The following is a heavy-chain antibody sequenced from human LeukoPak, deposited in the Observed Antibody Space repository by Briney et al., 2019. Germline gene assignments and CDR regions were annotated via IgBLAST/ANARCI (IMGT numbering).Heavy chain of an antibody. Sequence: GGSLRLSCAASGFTFTSYAMSWIRQAPGKGLEWVSAISGGGEDTYYPDSVKGRFTISRDNSKNTLYLQMNSLRAEDTAIYYCAKPRAMTTGVGRYFDLWGRGALVTVAS. CDR2: ISGGGEDT. CDR3: AKPRAMTTGVGRYFDL. V-gene: IGHV3-23*01. CDR1: GFTFTSYA. J-gene: IGHJ2*01. D-gene: IGHD1-1*01.